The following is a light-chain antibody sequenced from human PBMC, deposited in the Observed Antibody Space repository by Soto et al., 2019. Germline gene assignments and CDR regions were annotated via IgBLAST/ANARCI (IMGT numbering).Light chain of an antibody. Sequence: ETVMTQSPAALSVSPGERATLSCRASQSVSSNLAWYQQKPGQVPRLLIYGASTRATGIPARFSGSGSGTEFTLTISSLQSEDFAIYYCQQSNNWPRTFGQGTKVDI. CDR1: QSVSSN. CDR2: GAS. CDR3: QQSNNWPRT. J-gene: IGKJ1*01. V-gene: IGKV3D-15*01.